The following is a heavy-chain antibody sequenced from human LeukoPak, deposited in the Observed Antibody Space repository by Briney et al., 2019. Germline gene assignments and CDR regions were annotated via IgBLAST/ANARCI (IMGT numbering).Heavy chain of an antibody. CDR2: IIPIFGTA. V-gene: IGHV1-69*06. J-gene: IGHJ4*02. CDR1: GGTFSNYA. Sequence: ASVKVSCKAFGGTFSNYAISWVRQAPGQGLEWMGGIIPIFGTANYAQKFRGRVTITADKSTSTAYMELSSLRSEDTAVYYCARGKDYFDYWGQGTLVTVSS. CDR3: ARGKDYFDY.